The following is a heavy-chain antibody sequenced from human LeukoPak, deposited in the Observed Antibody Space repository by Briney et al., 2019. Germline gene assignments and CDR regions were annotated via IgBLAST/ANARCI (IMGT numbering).Heavy chain of an antibody. Sequence: QTGGSLRLSCAASGFTYSRYSINWVRQAPGKGLEWVSYIRTGESTMYYADSVRGRFTISRDNANNSLYLQMNSLRVEDTAVYYCAKDRGWGSFYFDYWGQGTLVTVSS. D-gene: IGHD7-27*01. CDR3: AKDRGWGSFYFDY. CDR2: IRTGESTM. CDR1: GFTYSRYS. J-gene: IGHJ4*02. V-gene: IGHV3-48*04.